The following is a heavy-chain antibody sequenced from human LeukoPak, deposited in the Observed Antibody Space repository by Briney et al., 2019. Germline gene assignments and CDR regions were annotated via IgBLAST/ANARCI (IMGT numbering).Heavy chain of an antibody. CDR1: GFTFNNYA. CDR2: ISFDGNNR. V-gene: IGHV3-30-3*01. Sequence: GALRLSCAASGFTFNNYAKFWVRPAPGNGLEWVSVISFDGNNRYYAASVKGRFTISRDNSKNVYLQISSLRVEDTAVYYCARGALGLTYSSSLYLGYHGLDVWGQGTTVIVSS. J-gene: IGHJ6*02. CDR3: ARGALGLTYSSSLYLGYHGLDV. D-gene: IGHD6-13*01.